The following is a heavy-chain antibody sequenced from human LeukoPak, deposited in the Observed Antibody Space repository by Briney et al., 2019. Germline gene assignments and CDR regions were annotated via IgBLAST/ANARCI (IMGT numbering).Heavy chain of an antibody. CDR2: IYPDGSNT. CDR3: ALQPGYCSSASCSHFDF. J-gene: IGHJ4*02. Sequence: KNGESLKISCKGSGYKFTNYWIVWVRQMPGKGLEWMGIIYPDGSNTRYSPSFQGQVTISVDKSFSTAYLQWNSLKASDTAMYYCALQPGYCSSASCSHFDFWGQGTLVTVSS. CDR1: GYKFTNYW. D-gene: IGHD2-2*01. V-gene: IGHV5-51*01.